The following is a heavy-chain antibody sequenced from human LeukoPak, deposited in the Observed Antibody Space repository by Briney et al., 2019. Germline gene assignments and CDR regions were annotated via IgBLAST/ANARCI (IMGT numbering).Heavy chain of an antibody. V-gene: IGHV4-39*01. D-gene: IGHD3-10*01. CDR1: GDSISSSNCY. CDR3: ARQTGSGLFSLP. J-gene: IGHJ4*02. Sequence: SETLSLTCTVSGDSISSSNCYWGWIRQPPGKELEWIGSIYFSGGTYYNASLKGRVTISVDTSKNQFSLKLSSVTAADTAVYYCARQTGSGLFSLPGGQGTLVTVSS. CDR2: IYFSGGT.